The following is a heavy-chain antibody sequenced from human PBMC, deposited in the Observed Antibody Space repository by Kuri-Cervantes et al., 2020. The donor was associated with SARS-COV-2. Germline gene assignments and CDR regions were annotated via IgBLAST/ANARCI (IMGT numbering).Heavy chain of an antibody. CDR1: GFTLSSYA. Sequence: GGSLRLSCAASGFTLSSYAMHWVRQAPGKGLEWVAVISYDGRNKYYADSVKGRFTISRDNSKNSLYLQMNSLRAEDTDVYYCARTGRYYFGGDYIDYWGQGSLVTVSS. D-gene: IGHD1-26*01. J-gene: IGHJ4*02. CDR2: ISYDGRNK. V-gene: IGHV3-30*04. CDR3: ARTGRYYFGGDYIDY.